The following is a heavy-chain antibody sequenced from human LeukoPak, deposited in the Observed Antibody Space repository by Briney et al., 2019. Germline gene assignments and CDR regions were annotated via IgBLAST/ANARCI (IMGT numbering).Heavy chain of an antibody. CDR2: IYYSGST. CDR1: GGSISSGGYY. Sequence: SETLSLTCTVSGGSISSGGYYWSWIRQHPGKGLEWIGYIYYSGSTNYNPSLKSRVTMSIDTSKKQFSLKLDSVTAADTAVYYCARWDSSSSAFDYWGQGTLVTVSS. J-gene: IGHJ4*02. CDR3: ARWDSSSSAFDY. V-gene: IGHV4-61*08. D-gene: IGHD6-6*01.